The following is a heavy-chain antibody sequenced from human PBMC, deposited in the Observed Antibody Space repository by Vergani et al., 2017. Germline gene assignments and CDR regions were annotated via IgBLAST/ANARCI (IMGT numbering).Heavy chain of an antibody. Sequence: QVQLVQSGSELKKPGASVKVSCKASGYTFTSYDINWVRQATGQGLEWMGWMNPNSGNTGYAQKFQGRVTITRDTSTSTVYVEVTSLRSDDTAVYYCAREPPLTGFFDYWGQGTLVTVSS. CDR2: MNPNSGNT. CDR1: GYTFTSYD. J-gene: IGHJ4*02. CDR3: AREPPLTGFFDY. D-gene: IGHD3-9*01. V-gene: IGHV1-8*01.